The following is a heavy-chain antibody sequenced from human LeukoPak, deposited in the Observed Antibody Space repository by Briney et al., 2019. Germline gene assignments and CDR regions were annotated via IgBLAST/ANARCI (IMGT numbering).Heavy chain of an antibody. D-gene: IGHD6-19*01. CDR2: IYTSGST. J-gene: IGHJ6*03. CDR1: GGSISSGTYY. Sequence: SETLSLTCTVSGGSISSGTYYWSWIRQPAGKALEWIGRIYTSGSTNYNPSLKSRATISLNMAKTQLSLRLSSVTAADTAVYYCARDKYSSGWYTGYMDVWGKGTTVTISS. V-gene: IGHV4-61*02. CDR3: ARDKYSSGWYTGYMDV.